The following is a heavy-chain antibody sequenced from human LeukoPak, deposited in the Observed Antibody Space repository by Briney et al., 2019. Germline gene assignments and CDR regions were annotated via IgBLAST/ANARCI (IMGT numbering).Heavy chain of an antibody. Sequence: SETLSLTCTVSGGSISSGTNYWSWIRQPPGKGLEYIGYISYSGRTYYNPSLKSRLTISADTSKNQFSLKLNSVTAADTAVYYCARMGAVSFLDYWGQGTLVSVSS. D-gene: IGHD3-10*01. J-gene: IGHJ4*02. CDR1: GGSISSGTNY. V-gene: IGHV4-30-4*01. CDR3: ARMGAVSFLDY. CDR2: ISYSGRT.